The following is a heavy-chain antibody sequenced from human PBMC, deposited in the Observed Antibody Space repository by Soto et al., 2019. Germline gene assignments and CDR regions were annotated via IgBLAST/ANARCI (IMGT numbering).Heavy chain of an antibody. J-gene: IGHJ4*02. CDR2: IYYSGST. D-gene: IGHD1-26*01. Sequence: QVQLQESGPGLVKPSETLSLTCTVSGGSISSYYWSWIRQPPGKGLEWIGYIYYSGSTNYNPSLKXLCTVSVDTSKNPFSLKLSPVTAADTAVYYCARRWGRTFDYWGQGTLVTVSS. CDR1: GGSISSYY. CDR3: ARRWGRTFDY. V-gene: IGHV4-59*08.